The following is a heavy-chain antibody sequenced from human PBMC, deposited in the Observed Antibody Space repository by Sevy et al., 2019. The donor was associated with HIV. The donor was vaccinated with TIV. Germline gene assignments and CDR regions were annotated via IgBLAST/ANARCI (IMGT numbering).Heavy chain of an antibody. Sequence: SETLSLTCAVSGGSISSGGYSWSWIRQPPGKGLDWIGYIYHSGSTYYNPSLRSRVTISLDMSKNQFSLKLTSVTAADTAVYFCAVSTGELSFYSFDYWGQGTLVTVSS. CDR3: AVSTGELSFYSFDY. J-gene: IGHJ4*02. V-gene: IGHV4-30-2*01. CDR1: GGSISSGGYS. D-gene: IGHD3-16*02. CDR2: IYHSGST.